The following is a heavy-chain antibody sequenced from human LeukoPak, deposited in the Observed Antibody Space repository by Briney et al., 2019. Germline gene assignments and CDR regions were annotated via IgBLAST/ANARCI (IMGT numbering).Heavy chain of an antibody. CDR1: GFTVSSNY. Sequence: GGSPRLSCAASGFTVSSNYMSWVRQAPGKGLEWVSVIYSGGSTYYADSVKGRFTISRDNSKNTLYLQMNSLRAEDTAVYYCARVGYAPGSWSDPWGQGTLVTVSS. D-gene: IGHD2-2*03. J-gene: IGHJ5*02. CDR3: ARVGYAPGSWSDP. CDR2: IYSGGST. V-gene: IGHV3-66*01.